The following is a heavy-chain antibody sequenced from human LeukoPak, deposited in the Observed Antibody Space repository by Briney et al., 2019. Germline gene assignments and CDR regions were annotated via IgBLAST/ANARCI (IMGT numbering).Heavy chain of an antibody. CDR1: GFTFGDYA. CDR3: TREGRGYSYGLLDY. CDR2: IRSKAYGGTT. J-gene: IGHJ4*02. V-gene: IGHV3-49*04. D-gene: IGHD5-18*01. Sequence: PGGSLRLSCTASGFTFGDYAMSWVRQAPGKWLEWVGFIRSKAYGGTTEYAASVKGRFTISRDDSKSIAYLQMNSLKTEDTAVYYCTREGRGYSYGLLDYWGQGTLVTVFS.